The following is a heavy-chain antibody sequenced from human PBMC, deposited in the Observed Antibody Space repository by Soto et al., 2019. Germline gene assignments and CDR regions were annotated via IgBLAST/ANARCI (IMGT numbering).Heavy chain of an antibody. V-gene: IGHV1-3*01. J-gene: IGHJ4*02. CDR1: GYTLTSYA. CDR3: ARAWVVVTAPEY. D-gene: IGHD2-21*02. Sequence: ASVKVSCKASGYTLTSYAMHWVRQAPGQRLEWMGWINAGNGNTKYSQKFQGRVTITRDTSASTAYMELSSLRSEDTAVYYCARAWVVVTAPEYWGQGTLVTVSS. CDR2: INAGNGNT.